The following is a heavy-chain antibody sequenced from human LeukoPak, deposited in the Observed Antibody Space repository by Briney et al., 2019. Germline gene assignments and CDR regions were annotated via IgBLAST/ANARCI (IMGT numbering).Heavy chain of an antibody. J-gene: IGHJ6*03. CDR3: ARDLSYDFWSGYRGTEYYYYYMDV. CDR1: GGSISSCY. Sequence: PSETLSLTCTVSGGSISSCYWSWIRQPAGKGLEWIGRIYTSGSTNYNPSLKSRVTMSVDTSKNQFSLKLSSVTAADTAVYYCARDLSYDFWSGYRGTEYYYYYMDVWGKGTTVTVSS. V-gene: IGHV4-4*07. D-gene: IGHD3-3*01. CDR2: IYTSGST.